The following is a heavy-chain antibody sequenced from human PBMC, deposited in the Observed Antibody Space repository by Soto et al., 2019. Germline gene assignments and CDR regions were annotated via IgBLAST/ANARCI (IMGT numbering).Heavy chain of an antibody. D-gene: IGHD5-12*01. Sequence: GSLRLSYAASGFTFSSYWMSWVRQAPGKGLEWVANIKQDGSEKYYVDSVKGRFTISRDNAKNSLYLQMDRLRAEDTAVYYCAKNGESGDDSYYYYYYMDVWGKGTTVTVTS. V-gene: IGHV3-7*01. CDR1: GFTFSSYW. CDR2: IKQDGSEK. CDR3: AKNGESGDDSYYYYYYMDV. J-gene: IGHJ6*03.